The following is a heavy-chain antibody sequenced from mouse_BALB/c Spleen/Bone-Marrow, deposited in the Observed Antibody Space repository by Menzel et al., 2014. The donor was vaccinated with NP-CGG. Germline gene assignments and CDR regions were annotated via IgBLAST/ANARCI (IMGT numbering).Heavy chain of an antibody. D-gene: IGHD2-14*01. J-gene: IGHJ1*01. Sequence: EVHLVESGGGLVQPGGSLRLSCATSGFTFTDYYMSWVRQPPGKALEWLGFIRNKANGYTTEYSASVKGRFTISRDNSQSILYHQMNTLRAEDSATYYCARDDYRYDGWYFDVWGAGTTVTVSS. V-gene: IGHV7-3*02. CDR2: IRNKANGYTT. CDR1: GFTFTDYY. CDR3: ARDDYRYDGWYFDV.